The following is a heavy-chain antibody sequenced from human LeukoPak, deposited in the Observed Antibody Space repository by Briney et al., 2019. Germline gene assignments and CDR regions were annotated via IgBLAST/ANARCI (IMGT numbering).Heavy chain of an antibody. J-gene: IGHJ3*02. V-gene: IGHV3-30*18. CDR2: ISYDGSNK. D-gene: IGHD6-13*01. CDR3: AKGVSSSWSNDAFDI. CDR1: GFTSSSYW. Sequence: GGSLRLSCSATGFTSSSYWLHWVRQAPGKGLEWVAVISYDGSNKYYADSVKGRFTISRDNSKNTLYLQMNSLRTTDTAVYYCAKGVSSSWSNDAFDIWGQGTMVTVSS.